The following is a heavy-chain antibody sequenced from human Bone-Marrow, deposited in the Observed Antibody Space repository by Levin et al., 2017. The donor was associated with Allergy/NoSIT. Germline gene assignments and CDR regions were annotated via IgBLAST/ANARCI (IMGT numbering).Heavy chain of an antibody. Sequence: ASETLSLTFTVSGGSISTYYWSWIRQPPEKRLEWIGYIYYSGSTKYNPSLKSRVTLLVDTSKNLFSLKLSSVTAADSAVYFCARAIPSGGNSYYYYYMDVWGKGTTVTVSS. J-gene: IGHJ6*03. V-gene: IGHV4-59*01. CDR3: ARAIPSGGNSYYYYYMDV. CDR2: IYYSGST. CDR1: GGSISTYY. D-gene: IGHD4-23*01.